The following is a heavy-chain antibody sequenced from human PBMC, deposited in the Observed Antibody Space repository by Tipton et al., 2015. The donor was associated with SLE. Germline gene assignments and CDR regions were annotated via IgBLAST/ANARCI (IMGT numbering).Heavy chain of an antibody. Sequence: LRLSCTVSGGSISSYYWSWIRQPPGKGLEWIGYIYYSGSTNYNPSLKSRVTISVDTAKNQFSLKLSSVTAADTAVYYCAGGQLERRRFDYWGQGTLVTVSS. CDR2: IYYSGST. V-gene: IGHV4-59*01. CDR3: AGGQLERRRFDY. D-gene: IGHD1-1*01. J-gene: IGHJ4*02. CDR1: GGSISSYY.